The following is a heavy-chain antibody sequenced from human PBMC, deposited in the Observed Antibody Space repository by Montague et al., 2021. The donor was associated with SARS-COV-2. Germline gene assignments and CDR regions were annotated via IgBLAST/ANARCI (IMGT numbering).Heavy chain of an antibody. CDR2: IYHSGRT. V-gene: IGHV4-4*02. CDR1: GGSISSSNW. J-gene: IGHJ4*02. D-gene: IGHD3-10*01. Sequence: SETLSLTCAVSGGSISSSNWWSWVLQPPGKGLEWIVEIYHSGRTNYNPSLKSRVTISVDKSKNQFSLKLSSVTAADTAVYYCASRGAGWFGSNPERFDYWGQGTLVTVSS. CDR3: ASRGAGWFGSNPERFDY.